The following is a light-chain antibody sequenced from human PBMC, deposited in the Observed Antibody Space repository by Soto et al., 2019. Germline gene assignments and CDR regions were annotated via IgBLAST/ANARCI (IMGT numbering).Light chain of an antibody. CDR2: DVS. Sequence: HSALTQPASVSGSPGQSITISCTGTSSDVGTYHYVSWYQQNPGKAPKLMIYDVSNRPSGVSNRFSGSKSANTASLTISGLQAEDEADYYCSSFTSSGSYVFGTGTKLTVL. CDR1: SSDVGTYHY. V-gene: IGLV2-14*01. CDR3: SSFTSSGSYV. J-gene: IGLJ1*01.